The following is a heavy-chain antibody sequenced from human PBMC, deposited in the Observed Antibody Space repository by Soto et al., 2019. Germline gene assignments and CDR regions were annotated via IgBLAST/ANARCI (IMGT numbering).Heavy chain of an antibody. D-gene: IGHD3-22*01. V-gene: IGHV3-23*01. CDR1: GFTFSSYA. CDR3: AKDGDHYYDSNGCFDY. J-gene: IGHJ4*02. Sequence: PGGSLRLSCAASGFTFSSYAMSWVRQAPGKGLEWVSAISGSGGSTYYADSVKGRFTISRDNSKNTLYLQMNSLRAEDTAVYYCAKDGDHYYDSNGCFDYWGQGTMVTVSS. CDR2: ISGSGGST.